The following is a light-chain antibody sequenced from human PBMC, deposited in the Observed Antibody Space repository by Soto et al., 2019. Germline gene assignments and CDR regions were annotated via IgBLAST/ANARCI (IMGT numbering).Light chain of an antibody. CDR2: DVT. J-gene: IGLJ1*01. CDR3: WSHAGRYTYV. CDR1: SSDVGGYNY. Sequence: QSVLTQPRSVSGSPGQSLTISCTGTSSDVGGYNYVSWYQQYPGKVPKLMIYDVTKRPSGVPDRFSGSKAGNTASLTISGLQAEDGAGYECWSHAGRYTYVFGNGNKVTDL. V-gene: IGLV2-11*01.